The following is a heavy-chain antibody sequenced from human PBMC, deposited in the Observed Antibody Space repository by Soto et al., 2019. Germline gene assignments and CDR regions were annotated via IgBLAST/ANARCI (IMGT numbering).Heavy chain of an antibody. Sequence: EVQLVESGGGLVQPGGSLRLSCAASGFTFSSYWMHWVRQAPGKGLVWVSRINSEGNNTSYADSVKGRFTISRDNAKNTLYLQMNSLRAEDTAVYYCARDRSPSPPSGWFDPWGQGTLVTVSS. J-gene: IGHJ5*02. V-gene: IGHV3-74*01. CDR1: GFTFSSYW. D-gene: IGHD3-10*01. CDR3: ARDRSPSPPSGWFDP. CDR2: INSEGNNT.